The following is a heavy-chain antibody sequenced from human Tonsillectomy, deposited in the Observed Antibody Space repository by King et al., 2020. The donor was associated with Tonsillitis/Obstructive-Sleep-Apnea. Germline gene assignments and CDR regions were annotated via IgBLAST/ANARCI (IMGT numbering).Heavy chain of an antibody. V-gene: IGHV4-59*08. CDR2: ICYSGST. CDR3: ATTDFYYDSSGYYPFNY. D-gene: IGHD3-22*01. CDR1: GGSIRSYY. Sequence: VQLQESGPGLVKPSETLSLTCTVSGGSIRSYYWSWIRQPPGKGLDWIGYICYSGSTNYNPSLKSRVTISVDTSKNQFSLKLTSVTAADTAVYYCATTDFYYDSSGYYPFNYWGQGTLVTVSS. J-gene: IGHJ4*02.